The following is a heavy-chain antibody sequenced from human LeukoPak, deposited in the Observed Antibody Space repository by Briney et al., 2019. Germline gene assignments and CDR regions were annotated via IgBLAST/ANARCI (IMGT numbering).Heavy chain of an antibody. J-gene: IGHJ4*02. CDR3: GRHCTAGTCYSDY. D-gene: IGHD2-8*02. CDR1: GYTFTSYG. Sequence: ASVKVSCKASGYTFTSYGISWVRQAPGQGLEWMGWISAYNGNTNYAQKLQGRVTMTTDTSTSTAYMELRSLRSEDTAIYYCGRHCTAGTCYSDYWGQGTLVTVSS. V-gene: IGHV1-18*01. CDR2: ISAYNGNT.